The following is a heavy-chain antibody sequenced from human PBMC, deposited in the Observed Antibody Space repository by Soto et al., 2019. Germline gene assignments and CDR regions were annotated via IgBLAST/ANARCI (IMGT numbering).Heavy chain of an antibody. CDR3: ARVGGFGATTIDY. Sequence: SESLSLTCTVSGGSISSGDYYWSWIRQPPGKGLEWIGYIYYSGSTYYNPSLKSRVTISVDTSKNQFSLKLSSVTAADTAVYYCARVGGFGATTIDYWGQGTLVTVSS. CDR2: IYYSGST. V-gene: IGHV4-30-4*01. J-gene: IGHJ4*02. D-gene: IGHD3-10*01. CDR1: GGSISSGDYY.